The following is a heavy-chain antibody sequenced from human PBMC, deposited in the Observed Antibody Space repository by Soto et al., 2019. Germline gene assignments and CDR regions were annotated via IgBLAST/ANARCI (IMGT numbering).Heavy chain of an antibody. CDR2: IRSKAYGGTT. V-gene: IGHV3-49*03. CDR3: TRPPRTHDYGDYYFDY. D-gene: IGHD4-17*01. Sequence: GGSLRLSCTASGFTFGDYAMSWFRQAPGKGLEWVGFIRSKAYGGTTEYAASVKGRFTISRDDSKSIAYLQMNSLKTEDTAVYYCTRPPRTHDYGDYYFDYWGQGTLVTVSS. J-gene: IGHJ4*02. CDR1: GFTFGDYA.